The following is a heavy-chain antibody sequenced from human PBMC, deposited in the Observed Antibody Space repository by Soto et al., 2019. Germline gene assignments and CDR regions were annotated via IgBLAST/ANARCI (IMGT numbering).Heavy chain of an antibody. D-gene: IGHD6-13*01. CDR3: EGDPEAAALYS. CDR2: SHPSGGST. V-gene: IGHV1-46*04. Sequence: EAPVKVSCKASGYTFTSYCMHWVRQAPGEVREWIGVSHPSGGSTSYAQKLQGRVTMTRDTSTSTGSMELSSLRSEDTAVYYWEGDPEAAALYSWGQGTLVTVSS. J-gene: IGHJ4*02. CDR1: GYTFTSYC.